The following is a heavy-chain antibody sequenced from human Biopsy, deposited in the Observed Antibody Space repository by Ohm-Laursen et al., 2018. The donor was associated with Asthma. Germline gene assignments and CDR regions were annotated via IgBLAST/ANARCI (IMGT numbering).Heavy chain of an antibody. CDR2: VNTGNGDT. Sequence: SVKVSCKSSGYNFISFAIHWVRQAPGQRLEWMGWVNTGNGDTKYSQKFQGRVTITGDTSASTAYMELRSLRSEDTATYYCARTYYDFLTGQVKDVFGVWGQGTMVTVSS. V-gene: IGHV1-3*04. J-gene: IGHJ3*01. D-gene: IGHD3-9*01. CDR3: ARTYYDFLTGQVKDVFGV. CDR1: GYNFISFA.